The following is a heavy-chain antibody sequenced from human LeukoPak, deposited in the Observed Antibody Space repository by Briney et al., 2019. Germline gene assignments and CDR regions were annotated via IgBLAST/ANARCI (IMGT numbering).Heavy chain of an antibody. V-gene: IGHV3-21*01. CDR2: ISSSSSYI. J-gene: IGHJ5*02. D-gene: IGHD1-20*01. Sequence: PGGSLRLSCAASGFTFSSYSMNWVRQAPGKGLEWVSSISSSSSYIYYADSVKGRFTISRDNAKNSLYLQMNSLRAEDTAVYYCARDGVLNFNWFDPWGQGTLVTVSS. CDR3: ARDGVLNFNWFDP. CDR1: GFTFSSYS.